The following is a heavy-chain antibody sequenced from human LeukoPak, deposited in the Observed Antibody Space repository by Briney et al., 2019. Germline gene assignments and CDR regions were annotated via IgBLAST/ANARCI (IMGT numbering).Heavy chain of an antibody. D-gene: IGHD3-10*01. J-gene: IGHJ4*02. CDR3: ARDSPRITSESFLYYFDY. CDR1: GLTFSSYA. V-gene: IGHV3-30-3*01. Sequence: PGGSLRLSCAASGLTFSSYAMHWVRQAPGKGLEWVAVISYEGNNKYYADSVKGRFTISRDNSKNTLYLQLNSLRAEDTAVYYCARDSPRITSESFLYYFDYWGQGTLVTVSS. CDR2: ISYEGNNK.